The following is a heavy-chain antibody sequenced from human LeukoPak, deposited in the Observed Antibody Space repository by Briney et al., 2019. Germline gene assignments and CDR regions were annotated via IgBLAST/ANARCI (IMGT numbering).Heavy chain of an antibody. J-gene: IGHJ4*02. CDR1: GFTFSSYG. CDR3: ARPSGSGWPLGY. D-gene: IGHD6-19*01. CDR2: IWYDGSNK. V-gene: IGHV3-33*01. Sequence: PGGSLRLSCAASGFTFSSYGMRWVRQAPGKGLEWVAVIWYDGSNKYYAYSVKGRFAISRDNSKNTLYLQMNSLRAEDTAVYYCARPSGSGWPLGYWGQGTLVTVSS.